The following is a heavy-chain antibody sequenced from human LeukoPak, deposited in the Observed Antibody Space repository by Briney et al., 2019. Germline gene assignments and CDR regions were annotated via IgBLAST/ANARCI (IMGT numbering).Heavy chain of an antibody. Sequence: GGSLRLSCAASGFTFSSHSISSVRQAPGKWLEWLSSISGSGASTSYAHSVNGRFTTSRDNSKNTLYLQTNNLRAEDTAVYYCAKGRPISVRGYSFDSWGPGTLVTVSS. CDR3: AKGRPISVRGYSFDS. CDR1: GFTFSSHS. D-gene: IGHD6-6*01. CDR2: ISGSGAST. J-gene: IGHJ4*02. V-gene: IGHV3-23*01.